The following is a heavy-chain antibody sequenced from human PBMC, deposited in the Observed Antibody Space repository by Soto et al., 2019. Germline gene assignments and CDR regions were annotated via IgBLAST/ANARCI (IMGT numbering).Heavy chain of an antibody. V-gene: IGHV1-18*01. Sequence: ASVKVSCKASGYAFTSYGISCVRQAPGQGLEWMGWISAYNGNTNYAQKLQGRVTMTTDTSTSTAYMELRSLRSDDTAVYYCARDSYQYPDAFDIWGQGTMVTVSS. CDR2: ISAYNGNT. CDR1: GYAFTSYG. J-gene: IGHJ3*02. CDR3: ARDSYQYPDAFDI. D-gene: IGHD2-2*01.